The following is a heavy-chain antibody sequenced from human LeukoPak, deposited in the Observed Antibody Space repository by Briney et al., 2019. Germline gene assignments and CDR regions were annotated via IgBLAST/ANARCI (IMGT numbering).Heavy chain of an antibody. D-gene: IGHD6-19*01. Sequence: GGSLRLSCAASGFTFTSYWMHWVRQVPGKGLVWVSRIHSDGTSTNYADSVKGRFTISRDNAKNTLYLQMNSLRVEDTALYYCARDPLNSSGWYNLPDYWGQGTLVTVSS. J-gene: IGHJ4*02. CDR3: ARDPLNSSGWYNLPDY. CDR2: IHSDGTST. V-gene: IGHV3-74*01. CDR1: GFTFTSYW.